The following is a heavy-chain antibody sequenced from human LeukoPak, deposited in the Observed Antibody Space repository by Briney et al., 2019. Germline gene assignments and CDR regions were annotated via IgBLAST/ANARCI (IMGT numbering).Heavy chain of an antibody. V-gene: IGHV3-33*01. Sequence: QPGRSLRLSCAASGFTFSSYGMHWVRQAPGKGLEWVAIRWYDGSNKYYTDSVKGRFTISRDNSKTTLYLQMNSLRVEDTAVYYCAREDTALVIAYWGQGTLVTVSS. CDR1: GFTFSSYG. CDR2: RWYDGSNK. J-gene: IGHJ4*02. CDR3: AREDTALVIAY. D-gene: IGHD5-18*01.